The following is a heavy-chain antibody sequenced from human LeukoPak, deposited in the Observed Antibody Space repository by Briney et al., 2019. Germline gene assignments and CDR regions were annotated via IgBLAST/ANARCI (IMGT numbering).Heavy chain of an antibody. J-gene: IGHJ4*02. CDR1: DDSISRGGYY. Sequence: PSETLSLTCTVSDDSISRGGYYWSWIRQHPGKGLEWIGYLYYSGSTFYSPSLKSRLIISRDTSRNQFSLTLRSVTAADTAVYYCARGDSDYGDGGLDYWGQGTLVIV. D-gene: IGHD4-17*01. V-gene: IGHV4-31*03. CDR3: ARGDSDYGDGGLDY. CDR2: LYYSGST.